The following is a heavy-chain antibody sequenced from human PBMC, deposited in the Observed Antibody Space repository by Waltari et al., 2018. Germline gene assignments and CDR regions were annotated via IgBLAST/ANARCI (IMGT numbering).Heavy chain of an antibody. Sequence: QVQLQQWGAGLLKPSETLSLTCAVYGGSFSGYSWSGTRQPPGKGLEWIGEINHSGSTNYNPSLKSRVTISVDTSKNQFSLKLSSVTAADTAVYYCARGLRWLQQNRFDPWGQGTLVTVSS. J-gene: IGHJ5*02. CDR1: GGSFSGYS. CDR2: INHSGST. CDR3: ARGLRWLQQNRFDP. V-gene: IGHV4-34*01. D-gene: IGHD5-12*01.